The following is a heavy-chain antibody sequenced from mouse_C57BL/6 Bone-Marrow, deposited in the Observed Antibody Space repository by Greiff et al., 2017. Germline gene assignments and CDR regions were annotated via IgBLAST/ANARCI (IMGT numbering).Heavy chain of an antibody. CDR3: AREEGYYYDPY. J-gene: IGHJ2*01. Sequence: VQLQQSGAELARPGASVKLSCKASGYTFTSYGISWVKQRTGPGLEWIGEIYPRSGNTYYNEKFKGKATLTADKSSSTAYMELRSLTSEDSAVYFCAREEGYYYDPYWGQGTTLTVSS. D-gene: IGHD1-1*01. CDR1: GYTFTSYG. V-gene: IGHV1-81*01. CDR2: IYPRSGNT.